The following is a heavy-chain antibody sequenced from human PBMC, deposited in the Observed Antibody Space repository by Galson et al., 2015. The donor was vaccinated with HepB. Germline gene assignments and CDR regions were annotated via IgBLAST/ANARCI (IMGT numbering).Heavy chain of an antibody. D-gene: IGHD3-9*01. J-gene: IGHJ4*02. V-gene: IGHV3-48*02. CDR3: VRHRDLTGDAARGDY. CDR2: ISSGSSTM. CDR1: GFTFSTYS. Sequence: SLRLSCAASGFTFSTYSLNWVRQTPGKGLEWIAYISSGSSTMYYADSVRGRFTISRDNANNSLYLHMSNLRDDDTALYYCVRHRDLTGDAARGDYWGQGTLVTVSS.